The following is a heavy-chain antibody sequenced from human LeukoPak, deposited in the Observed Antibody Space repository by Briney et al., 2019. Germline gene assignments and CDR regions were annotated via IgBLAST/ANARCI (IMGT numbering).Heavy chain of an antibody. D-gene: IGHD3-3*01. Sequence: SVKVSCKASGGTFSSYAISWGRQAPGQGLEWMGRIIPIFGIANYAQKFQGRVTITAAKSTRTAYMELRSMRSEDTAVYYCARPTWSGYDYYYYGMDVWGQGTTVTVSS. CDR1: GGTFSSYA. CDR2: IIPIFGIA. J-gene: IGHJ6*02. V-gene: IGHV1-69*04. CDR3: ARPTWSGYDYYYYGMDV.